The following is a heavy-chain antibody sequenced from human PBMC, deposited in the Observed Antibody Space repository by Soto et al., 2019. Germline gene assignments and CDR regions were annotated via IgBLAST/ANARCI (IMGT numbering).Heavy chain of an antibody. CDR1: GGSFSGYY. CDR3: AREGGWYSSSWYNDAFDI. Sequence: KQSQTLSLTCAVYGGSFSGYYWSWIRQPPGKGLEWIGEINHSGSTNYNPSLKSRVTISVDTSKNQFSLKLSSVTAADTAVYYCAREGGWYSSSWYNDAFDIWGQGTMVTVSS. CDR2: INHSGST. J-gene: IGHJ3*02. V-gene: IGHV4-34*01. D-gene: IGHD6-13*01.